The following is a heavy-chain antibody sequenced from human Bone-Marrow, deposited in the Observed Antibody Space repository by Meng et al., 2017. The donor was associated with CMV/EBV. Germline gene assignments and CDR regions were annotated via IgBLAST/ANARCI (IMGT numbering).Heavy chain of an antibody. CDR3: ARNGGGGFYLDS. V-gene: IGHV4-4*02. CDR1: GGSIGTDNW. CDR2: IFHSGST. Sequence: SGGSIGTDNWWSWVRQPPGKGLEWIGEIFHSGSTNYNPSLKSRVTISVDNSKSQFSLDLSSVTAADTAVYYCARNGGGGFYLDSWGQGTLVTVSS. D-gene: IGHD3-16*01. J-gene: IGHJ4*02.